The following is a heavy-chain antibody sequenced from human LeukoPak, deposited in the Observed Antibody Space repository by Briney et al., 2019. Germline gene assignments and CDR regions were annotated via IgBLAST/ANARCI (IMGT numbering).Heavy chain of an antibody. CDR2: TNPNSGNT. D-gene: IGHD1-26*01. J-gene: IGHJ4*02. Sequence: ASVKVSCKASGYTLTSYDINWVRQATGQGLEWMGWTNPNSGNTGYAQKFQGRITMTRNTSISTAYMELSSLRSEDTAVYYCARGEGIVGPYWGQGTLVTVSS. CDR1: GYTLTSYD. CDR3: ARGEGIVGPY. V-gene: IGHV1-8*01.